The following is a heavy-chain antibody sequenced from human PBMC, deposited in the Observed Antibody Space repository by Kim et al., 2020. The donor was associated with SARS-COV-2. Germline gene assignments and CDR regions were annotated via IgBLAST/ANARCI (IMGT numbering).Heavy chain of an antibody. CDR3: ARQVAGTDRRFDY. V-gene: IGHV4-4*07. CDR1: GGSFSFYH. Sequence: SETLSLICTVSGGSFSFYHWSWIRQPAGKGLEWIGRIYVSGSTNYNPSLKSRVTMSVDTSENQMSLRLTSVTAAYTAMYYCARQVAGTDRRFDYWGQGILVTVPS. CDR2: IYVSGST. D-gene: IGHD6-19*01. J-gene: IGHJ4*02.